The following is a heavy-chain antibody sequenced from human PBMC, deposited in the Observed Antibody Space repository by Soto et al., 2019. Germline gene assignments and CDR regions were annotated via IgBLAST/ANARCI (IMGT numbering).Heavy chain of an antibody. CDR1: GGSFSGYY. D-gene: IGHD3-10*01. Sequence: QVQLQQWGAGLLKPSETLSLTCAVYGGSFSGYYWSWLRQPPGMGLEWSGEINHSVSTNYNPSLKRRLTISVDTTKNSFSLKLSSVTAADAAVYYGARGEAGPVWFGERPLGYWGQGTLVTVSS. CDR2: INHSVST. CDR3: ARGEAGPVWFGERPLGY. V-gene: IGHV4-34*01. J-gene: IGHJ4*02.